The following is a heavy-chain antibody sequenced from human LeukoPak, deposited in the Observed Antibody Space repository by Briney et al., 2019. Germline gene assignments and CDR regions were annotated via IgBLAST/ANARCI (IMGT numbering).Heavy chain of an antibody. J-gene: IGHJ4*02. CDR2: LSGTGDST. D-gene: IGHD3-16*01. CDR1: GFIFSRHG. V-gene: IGHV3-23*01. Sequence: GGTLRLSSAGSGFIFSRHGMTWVRQAPGKGLEWVSALSGTGDSTYYAASVKGRFTISRDNSKNTLYLQMKSLRAQDTALYYGARGEPATPASLDYWGQGTLVTVSS. CDR3: ARGEPATPASLDY.